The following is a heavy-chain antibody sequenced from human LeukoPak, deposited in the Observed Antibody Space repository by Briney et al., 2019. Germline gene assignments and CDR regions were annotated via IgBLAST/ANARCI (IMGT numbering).Heavy chain of an antibody. J-gene: IGHJ4*02. D-gene: IGHD4-23*01. CDR3: ARRAGGYSHPYDY. V-gene: IGHV3-11*01. Sequence: GSLRLSCAASGFTFSDYYMNWIRQAPGKGLEWVSYISSSGSTIYYADSVKGRFTISRDNSKNTLYLQMNSLRAEDTAVYYCARRAGGYSHPYDYWGQGILVTVSS. CDR2: ISSSGSTI. CDR1: GFTFSDYY.